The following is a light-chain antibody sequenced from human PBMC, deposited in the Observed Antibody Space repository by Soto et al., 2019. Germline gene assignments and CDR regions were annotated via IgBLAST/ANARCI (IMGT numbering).Light chain of an antibody. CDR3: QQSHSNPRT. CDR1: QNIINY. J-gene: IGKJ1*01. V-gene: IGKV1-39*01. Sequence: SMSVFALSAYVGDRVTITCRASQNIINYLNWYQQKPGKAPKLLIYAASSLQSGVPSRFSGSGSATDFTLTISSLQPEDFATYYCQQSHSNPRTFGRGTKVDIK. CDR2: AAS.